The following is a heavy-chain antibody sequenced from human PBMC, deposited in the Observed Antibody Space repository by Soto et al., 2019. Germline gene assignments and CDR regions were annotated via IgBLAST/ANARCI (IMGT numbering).Heavy chain of an antibody. CDR2: ITGSGGST. CDR3: ARGDPDHP. CDR1: KFTFRTYA. V-gene: IGHV3-23*01. J-gene: IGHJ5*02. Sequence: EVQLLESGGGLIQPGGSLRLSCAASKFTFRTYAMSWVRQAPGKGLEWVSSITGSGGSTYYGDPVKGRFTISRDNSKNSLYLQMNSLRAEDTAVYYCARGDPDHPWGQGTLVTVSS.